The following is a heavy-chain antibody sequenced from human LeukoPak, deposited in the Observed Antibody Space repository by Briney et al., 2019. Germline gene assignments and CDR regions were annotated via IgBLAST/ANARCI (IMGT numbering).Heavy chain of an antibody. CDR2: ISYDGSNK. CDR1: GFTFSSYA. V-gene: IGHV3-30*04. CDR3: ARDQTDDILTGYYSPGRHYYYGMDV. D-gene: IGHD3-9*01. J-gene: IGHJ6*04. Sequence: PGRSLRLSCAASGFTFSSYAMYWVRQAPGEGLEWVAVISYDGSNKYYADSVKGRFTISRDNSKNTLYLQMNSLRAEDTAVYYCARDQTDDILTGYYSPGRHYYYGMDVWGKGTTVTVSS.